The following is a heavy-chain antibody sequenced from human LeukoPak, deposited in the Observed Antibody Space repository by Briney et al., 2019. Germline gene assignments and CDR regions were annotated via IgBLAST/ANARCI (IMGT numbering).Heavy chain of an antibody. CDR2: LNPKNGGT. J-gene: IGHJ3*02. Sequence: VASVKVSCKASGYSFTGYYMHWVRQAHGQGLEWMGWLNPKNGGTHYAQNFKGRVTLTRDTSINTAYMELNILTSDDTAVYYCTREVKAFDIWGQGTVVTVSS. CDR3: TREVKAFDI. D-gene: IGHD3-22*01. CDR1: GYSFTGYY. V-gene: IGHV1-2*02.